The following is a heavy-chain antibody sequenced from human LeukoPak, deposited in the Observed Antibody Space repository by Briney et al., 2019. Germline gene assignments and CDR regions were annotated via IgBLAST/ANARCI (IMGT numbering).Heavy chain of an antibody. CDR1: GFTFXSYG. CDR3: ARQTYCGGDCYPIDY. CDR2: IWYDGSNK. J-gene: IGHJ4*02. V-gene: IGHV3-33*01. D-gene: IGHD2-21*02. Sequence: PXGSLRLSCAASGFTFXSYGMHWVRQAPGKGLEWVAVIWYDGSNKYYADSVKGRFTISRDNSKNTLYLQMNSLRAEDTAVYYCARQTYCGGDCYPIDYWGQGTLVTVSS.